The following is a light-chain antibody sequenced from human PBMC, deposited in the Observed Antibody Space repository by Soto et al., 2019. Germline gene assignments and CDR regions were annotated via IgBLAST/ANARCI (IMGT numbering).Light chain of an antibody. CDR1: QSLSSS. V-gene: IGKV3-15*01. J-gene: IGKJ5*01. Sequence: EIVWTQSPGTLSLSPGERATLSCRASQSLSSSQLAWYQQMPCQAPRLVIYGASTRATGIPARFSGGGSGTEFTLTISSLQSEDFAVYYCQQYKSWPPITFGQGTRLEIK. CDR2: GAS. CDR3: QQYKSWPPIT.